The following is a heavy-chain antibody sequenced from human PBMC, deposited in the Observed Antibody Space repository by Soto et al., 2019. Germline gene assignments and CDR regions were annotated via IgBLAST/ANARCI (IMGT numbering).Heavy chain of an antibody. J-gene: IGHJ6*02. CDR2: IIPILGIA. V-gene: IGHV1-69*02. CDR1: GGTFSSYT. CDR3: ARSGSSSYYGMDV. D-gene: IGHD6-25*01. Sequence: SVKVSCKASGGTFSSYTISWVRQAPGQGLEWMGRIIPILGIANYAQKFQGRVTITADKSTSTAYMELSSLRSEDTAVYYCARSGSSSYYGMDVWGQGTTVTVSS.